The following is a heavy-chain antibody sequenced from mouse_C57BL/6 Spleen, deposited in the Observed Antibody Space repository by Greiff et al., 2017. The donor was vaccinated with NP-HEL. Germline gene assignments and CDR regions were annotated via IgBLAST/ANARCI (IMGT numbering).Heavy chain of an antibody. CDR2: IYPGSGNT. Sequence: VQLQQSGPELVKPGASVKISCKASGYTFTDYYINWVKQRPGQGLEWIGWIYPGSGNTKYNEKFKGKATLTVDTSSSTAYMQLSSLTSEDSAVYFCARGATVVATERAWFAYWGQGTLVTVSA. D-gene: IGHD1-1*01. V-gene: IGHV1-84*01. J-gene: IGHJ3*01. CDR3: ARGATVVATERAWFAY. CDR1: GYTFTDYY.